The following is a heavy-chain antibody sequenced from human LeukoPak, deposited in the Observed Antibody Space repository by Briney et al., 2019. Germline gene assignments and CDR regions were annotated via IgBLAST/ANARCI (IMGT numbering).Heavy chain of an antibody. Sequence: ASVKVSCKASGYTFTSYDINWVRQATGQGLEWMGWMNPTSGNTGYAQKFQGRVTMTRNTSISAAYKELRSLRSEDTAVYYCHIVVVTAIHNWFDPWGQGTLVTVSS. CDR2: MNPTSGNT. J-gene: IGHJ5*02. CDR3: HIVVVTAIHNWFDP. CDR1: GYTFTSYD. D-gene: IGHD2-21*02. V-gene: IGHV1-8*01.